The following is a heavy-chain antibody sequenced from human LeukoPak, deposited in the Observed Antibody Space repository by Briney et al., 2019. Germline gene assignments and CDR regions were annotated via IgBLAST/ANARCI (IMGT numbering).Heavy chain of an antibody. V-gene: IGHV4-59*01. CDR1: GGPISSYY. CDR3: ARGRARYFDWLLSQYYFDY. J-gene: IGHJ4*02. Sequence: SETLSLTCTVSGGPISSYYWSWIRQPPGKGLEWIGYIYYSGSTNYNPSLKSRVTISVDTSKNQFSLKLSSVTAADTAVYYCARGRARYFDWLLSQYYFDYWGQGTLVTVSS. CDR2: IYYSGST. D-gene: IGHD3-9*01.